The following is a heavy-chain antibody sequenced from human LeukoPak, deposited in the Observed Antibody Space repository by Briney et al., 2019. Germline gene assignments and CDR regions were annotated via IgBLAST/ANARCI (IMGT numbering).Heavy chain of an antibody. Sequence: SETLSLTCTVSGYSISNGYYWGWMRQPPGKGLEWIGSIYHSGRTLYNPSLKSRVIISVDTSKNYFSLKLSSVTAADTAMYYCARDETYSDVWSGSAGGGKGNYLDYWGQGILVTVSS. J-gene: IGHJ4*02. CDR3: ARDETYSDVWSGSAGGGKGNYLDY. D-gene: IGHD3-3*01. CDR2: IYHSGRT. CDR1: GYSISNGYY. V-gene: IGHV4-38-2*02.